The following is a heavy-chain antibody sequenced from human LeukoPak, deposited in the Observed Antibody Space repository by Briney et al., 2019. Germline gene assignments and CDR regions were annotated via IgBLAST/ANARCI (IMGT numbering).Heavy chain of an antibody. CDR1: GGSFSGYS. J-gene: IGHJ6*02. D-gene: IGHD4-17*01. V-gene: IGHV4-34*01. Sequence: SEILSLTCAVYGGSFSGYSWSWIRQPPGKGLEWIGEINHSGSTNYNPSLKSRVTISVDTSKNQFSLNLSSVTAADTAVCYCARDLDYGEPNPEYYYYYYGMDVWGQGTTVTVSS. CDR2: INHSGST. CDR3: ARDLDYGEPNPEYYYYYYGMDV.